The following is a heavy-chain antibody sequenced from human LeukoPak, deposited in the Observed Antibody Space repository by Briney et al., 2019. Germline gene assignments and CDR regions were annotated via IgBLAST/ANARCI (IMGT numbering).Heavy chain of an antibody. CDR2: ISGSGGST. CDR1: GFTFSSYA. V-gene: IGHV3-23*01. Sequence: GGSLRLSCAASGFTFSSYAMSWVRQAPGKGLEWVSAISGSGGSTYYADSVKGRFTISRDNSKNTLYLQMNSRRAEDTAVYYCAKDGLYSYGLAPIDYWGQGTLVTVSS. D-gene: IGHD5-18*01. J-gene: IGHJ4*02. CDR3: AKDGLYSYGLAPIDY.